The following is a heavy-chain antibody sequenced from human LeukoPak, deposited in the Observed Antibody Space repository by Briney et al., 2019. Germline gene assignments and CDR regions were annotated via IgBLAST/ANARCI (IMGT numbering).Heavy chain of an antibody. V-gene: IGHV1-2*02. CDR3: GRGNKSFDP. J-gene: IGHJ5*02. CDR1: GYTFTAYY. CDR2: INPNTGDT. Sequence: VASVKVSCKASGYTFTAYYVHWERQAPGQGLEWIGWINPNTGDTNYAPKFQGRVTMIKDTSTNSAYMELNKLTSDDTAVYYCGRGNKSFDPWGQGTLVTVSS.